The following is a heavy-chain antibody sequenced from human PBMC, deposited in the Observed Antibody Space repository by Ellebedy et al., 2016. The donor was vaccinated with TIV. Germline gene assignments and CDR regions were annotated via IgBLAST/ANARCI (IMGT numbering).Heavy chain of an antibody. CDR2: IYYSGST. J-gene: IGHJ4*02. Sequence: MPSETLSLTCTVSGGSISSSSYYWGWIRQPPGKGLEWIGSIYYSGSTYYNPSLKSRVTISVDTSKNQFSLKLSSVTAADTAVYYCARSQGYKFDHWGQGTLVTVSS. CDR1: GGSISSSSYY. V-gene: IGHV4-39*01. CDR3: ARSQGYKFDH. D-gene: IGHD5-24*01.